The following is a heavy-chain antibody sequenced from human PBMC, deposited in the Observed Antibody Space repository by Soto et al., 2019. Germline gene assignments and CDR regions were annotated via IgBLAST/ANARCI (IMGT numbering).Heavy chain of an antibody. D-gene: IGHD3-10*01. V-gene: IGHV1-3*01. J-gene: IGHJ6*02. CDR1: GYTFTSYA. CDR2: ISAGNGNT. CDR3: ARAGDITMVRGVTGYYGMDV. Sequence: ASVKVSCKASGYTFTSYAMHWVRQAPGQRLEWMGWISAGNGNTKYSQKFQGRVTITRDTSASTAYMELSSLRSEDTAVYYCARAGDITMVRGVTGYYGMDVWGQGTTVTVSS.